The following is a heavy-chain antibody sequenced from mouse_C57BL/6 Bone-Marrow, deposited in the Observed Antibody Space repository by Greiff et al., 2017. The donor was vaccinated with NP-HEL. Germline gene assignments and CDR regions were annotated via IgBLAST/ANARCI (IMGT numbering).Heavy chain of an antibody. J-gene: IGHJ2*01. CDR1: GFTFTDYY. Sequence: EVKLVESGGGLVQPGGSLSLSCAASGFTFTDYYMSWVRQPPGKALEWLGFIRNKANGYTTEYSASVKGRFTISRDNSQSILYLQMNALRAEDSATYYCARYWGLRRAYYFDYWGQGTTLTVSS. V-gene: IGHV7-3*01. CDR2: IRNKANGYTT. CDR3: ARYWGLRRAYYFDY. D-gene: IGHD2-4*01.